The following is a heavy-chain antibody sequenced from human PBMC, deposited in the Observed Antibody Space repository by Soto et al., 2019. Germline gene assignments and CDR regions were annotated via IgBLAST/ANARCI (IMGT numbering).Heavy chain of an antibody. Sequence: GGSLRLSCTGAGFTFSDYAMSWVRQAPGKGLEWVSSINYNGVGTYYADSVKGRFTISRDNSKNTLYLQMNSLRAEDTAVYYCAKGNNWFDPWGQGTLVTVSS. J-gene: IGHJ5*02. CDR3: AKGNNWFDP. CDR2: INYNGVGT. V-gene: IGHV3-23*01. CDR1: GFTFSDYA.